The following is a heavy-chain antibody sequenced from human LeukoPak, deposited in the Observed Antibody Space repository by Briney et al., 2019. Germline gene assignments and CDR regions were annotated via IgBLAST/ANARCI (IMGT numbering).Heavy chain of an antibody. CDR1: KFTFSNYA. Sequence: GGSLRLSCAASKFTFSNYAMSWVRQAPGKGLEWVSAISNSGGNTCYADSVKGRFTISRDNSKNTLYLQMNSLRAEDTAVYYCAKDVGATRGYYFDYWGQGTLVTVSS. CDR2: ISNSGGNT. J-gene: IGHJ4*02. CDR3: AKDVGATRGYYFDY. D-gene: IGHD1-26*01. V-gene: IGHV3-23*01.